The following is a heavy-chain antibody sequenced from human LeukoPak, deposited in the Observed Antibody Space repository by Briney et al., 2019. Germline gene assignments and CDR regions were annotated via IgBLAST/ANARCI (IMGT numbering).Heavy chain of an antibody. D-gene: IGHD3-16*01. CDR1: GYSISSGYY. V-gene: IGHV4-38-2*02. Sequence: SETLSLTCTVSGYSISSGYYWGWIRQPPGKGLEWIGSIYHSGSTYYNPSLKSRVTISVDTSENQFSLRLTSVTAADTAVYYCVRGPRRRVRGTYGDSSSDYYYYYMDVWGKGTTVTVSS. CDR3: VRGPRRRVRGTYGDSSSDYYYYYMDV. CDR2: IYHSGST. J-gene: IGHJ6*03.